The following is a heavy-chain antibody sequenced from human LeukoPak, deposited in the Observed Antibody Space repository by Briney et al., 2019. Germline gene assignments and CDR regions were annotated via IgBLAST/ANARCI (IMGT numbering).Heavy chain of an antibody. CDR1: GFTMATYW. CDR3: ARDYEFTNIAWHGAPLDI. V-gene: IGHV3-7*01. D-gene: IGHD2/OR15-2a*01. Sequence: PGGSLRLSCEVTGFTMATYWMTWVRQAPGKGLEWVASVNEDGSDSYFVDSVKGRFSTSRDNAKNFLYLQMTSLGVEDTGVYYCARDYEFTNIAWHGAPLDIWGQGTLVTVSS. J-gene: IGHJ4*02. CDR2: VNEDGSDS.